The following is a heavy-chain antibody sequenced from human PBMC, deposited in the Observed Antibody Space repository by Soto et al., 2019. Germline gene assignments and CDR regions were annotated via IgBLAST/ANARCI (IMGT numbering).Heavy chain of an antibody. V-gene: IGHV1-18*01. CDR3: AGGGVRGVITRTRDYYGMDV. CDR2: ISTYNGDT. D-gene: IGHD3-10*01. Sequence: ASVKVSCKASGYTFTRSGISWVRQAPGQGLEWMGWISTYNGDTNYAQTFQGRVTMTTDTSISTAYLQWSSLKASDTAMYYCAGGGVRGVITRTRDYYGMDVWGQGTTVTVSS. CDR1: GYTFTRSG. J-gene: IGHJ6*02.